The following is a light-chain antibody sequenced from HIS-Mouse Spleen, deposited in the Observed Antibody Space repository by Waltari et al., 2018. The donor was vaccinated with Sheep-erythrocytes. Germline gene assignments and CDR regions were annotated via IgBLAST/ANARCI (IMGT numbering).Light chain of an antibody. CDR2: GAS. CDR1: QSVSSN. Sequence: EIVMTQSPATLSVSPGERATLPCRASQSVSSNLAWYQQKPGQAPRLLIFGASTRATGIPARFSGSGSGTEFTLTISSMQSEDFATYYCQQSYSTPPLTFGGGTKVEIK. V-gene: IGKV3-15*01. CDR3: QQSYSTPPLT. J-gene: IGKJ4*01.